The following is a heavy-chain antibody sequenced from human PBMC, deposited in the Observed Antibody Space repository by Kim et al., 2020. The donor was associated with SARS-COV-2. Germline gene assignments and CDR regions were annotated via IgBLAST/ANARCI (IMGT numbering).Heavy chain of an antibody. CDR3: ARRVGAAAGTHDY. V-gene: IGHV4-39*01. D-gene: IGHD6-13*01. J-gene: IGHJ4*02. CDR1: GGSISSSSYY. CDR2: IYYSGST. Sequence: SETLSLTCTVSGGSISSSSYYWGWIRQPPGKGLEWIGSIYYSGSTYYNPSLKSRVTISVDTSKNQFSLKLSSVTAADTAVYYCARRVGAAAGTHDYWGQGTLVTVSS.